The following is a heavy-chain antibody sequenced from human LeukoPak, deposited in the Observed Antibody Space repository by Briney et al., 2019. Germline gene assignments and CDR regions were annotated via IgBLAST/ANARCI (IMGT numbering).Heavy chain of an antibody. CDR2: INSDGSST. CDR3: ARGWIQFDY. Sequence: GGSLRLSCAASGFTFSTYQMNWVRQAPGKGLVWVSRINSDGSSTSYADSVKGRFTISRDNAKNTLYLQMNSLRAEDTAVYYCARGWIQFDYWGQGTLVTVSS. D-gene: IGHD5-18*01. J-gene: IGHJ4*02. CDR1: GFTFSTYQ. V-gene: IGHV3-74*01.